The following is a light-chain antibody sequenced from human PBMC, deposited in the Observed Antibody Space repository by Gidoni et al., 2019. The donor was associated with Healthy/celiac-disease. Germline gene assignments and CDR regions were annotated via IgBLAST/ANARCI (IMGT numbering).Light chain of an antibody. CDR3: QQYGSSIT. Sequence: EIVLTLSPGTLSLSPGERATLSCRDSQSVSSSYLAWYQQKPGQAPRLLIYGASSRATGIPDRFSGSGSGTDFTLTISRLEPEDLAVYYCQQYGSSITFGQGTRLEIK. CDR2: GAS. CDR1: QSVSSSY. J-gene: IGKJ5*01. V-gene: IGKV3-20*01.